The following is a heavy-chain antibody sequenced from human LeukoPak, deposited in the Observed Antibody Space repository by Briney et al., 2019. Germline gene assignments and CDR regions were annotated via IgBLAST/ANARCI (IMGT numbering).Heavy chain of an antibody. Sequence: SETLSLTCVVSGYSINNGYYWGWIRQTPGKGLEWIGSMYYNRDTYYNPSLSSRVIMSIDTSKNVFSLKLNSVTAADTAVYYCAKTVYYYDSGAYFYVFDIWGQGTRVAVSS. J-gene: IGHJ3*02. V-gene: IGHV4-38-2*01. D-gene: IGHD3-22*01. CDR1: GYSINNGYY. CDR3: AKTVYYYDSGAYFYVFDI. CDR2: MYYNRDT.